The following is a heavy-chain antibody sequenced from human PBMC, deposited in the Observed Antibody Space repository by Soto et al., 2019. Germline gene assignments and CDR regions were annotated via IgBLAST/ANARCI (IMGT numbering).Heavy chain of an antibody. CDR2: IYYSGSA. J-gene: IGHJ4*02. D-gene: IGHD4-17*01. V-gene: IGHV4-59*01. Sequence: SDTLSLTCAVSGASIISFYCSWIRQPPGKGLEWIGYIYYSGSATYNTSLKSRVTISVDTSKNQFSLRLSSVTDADTAVYYCARNRTDYQEYWGKGPLVTVSS. CDR3: ARNRTDYQEY. CDR1: GASIISFY.